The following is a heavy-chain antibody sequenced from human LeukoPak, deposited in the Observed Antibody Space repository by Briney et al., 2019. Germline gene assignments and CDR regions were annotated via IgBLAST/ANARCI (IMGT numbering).Heavy chain of an antibody. CDR3: ARDPTGIAVAGTMGTYYMDV. V-gene: IGHV4-39*07. CDR1: GGSISSSSYY. Sequence: SETLSLTCTVSGGSISSSSYYWGWIRQPPGKGLEWIGSIYYSGSTYYNPSLKSRVTISVDTSKNQFSLKLSSVTAADTAVYYCARDPTGIAVAGTMGTYYMDVWGKGTTVTVSS. CDR2: IYYSGST. D-gene: IGHD6-19*01. J-gene: IGHJ6*03.